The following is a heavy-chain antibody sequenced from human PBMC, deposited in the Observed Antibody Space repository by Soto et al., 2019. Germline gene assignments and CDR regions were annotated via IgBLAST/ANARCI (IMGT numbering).Heavy chain of an antibody. D-gene: IGHD2-15*01. Sequence: PGGSLRLSCAASGFTVSSNYMSWVRQAPGKGLEWVSVIYSGGSTYYADSVKGRFTISRDDSKNTLFLQMNSLRAEDTAVYYCATAKLLLPWLFDYWGQGTLVTVPS. CDR3: ATAKLLLPWLFDY. J-gene: IGHJ4*02. CDR1: GFTVSSNY. V-gene: IGHV3-66*01. CDR2: IYSGGST.